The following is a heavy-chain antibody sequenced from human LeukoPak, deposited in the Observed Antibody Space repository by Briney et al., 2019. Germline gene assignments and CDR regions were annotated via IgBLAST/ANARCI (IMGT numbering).Heavy chain of an antibody. Sequence: SETLSLTCTVSGGSISSSSYYWGWIRQPPGKGLEWIGSIYYSGSTYYNPSLESRVTISVDTSKNQFSLKLSSVTAADTAVYYCARVSLVRGAPDYYFDYWGQGTLVTVSS. V-gene: IGHV4-39*07. J-gene: IGHJ4*02. CDR2: IYYSGST. CDR1: GGSISSSSYY. D-gene: IGHD3-10*01. CDR3: ARVSLVRGAPDYYFDY.